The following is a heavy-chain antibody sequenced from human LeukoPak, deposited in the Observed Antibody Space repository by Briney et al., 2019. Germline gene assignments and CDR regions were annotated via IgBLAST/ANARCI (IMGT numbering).Heavy chain of an antibody. D-gene: IGHD6-6*01. V-gene: IGHV4-39*01. CDR3: ARLRLADLEEHNWLDP. CDR1: GGSISSSSYY. J-gene: IGHJ5*02. CDR2: IYYSGST. Sequence: SETLSLTCTVSGGSISSSSYYWGWIRQPPGKGLEWIGSIYYSGSTYYNPSVKSRVIISVDTSKNQFSLKLRSVPAADTAVYYCARLRLADLEEHNWLDPWGQGTLVTVSS.